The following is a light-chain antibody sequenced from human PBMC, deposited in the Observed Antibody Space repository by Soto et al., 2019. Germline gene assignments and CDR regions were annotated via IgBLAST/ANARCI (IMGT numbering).Light chain of an antibody. CDR1: QSVTSNY. Sequence: EIVFTQSPGTLSLSPGERATLSCRASQSVTSNYLAWYQQKPGQAPRLVIFGASIRDTGIPDRISGSGSGTDFTLTISRXEPEDLAVYHCQQYGSSPTTFGQGTKVDIK. J-gene: IGKJ1*01. CDR2: GAS. V-gene: IGKV3-20*01. CDR3: QQYGSSPTT.